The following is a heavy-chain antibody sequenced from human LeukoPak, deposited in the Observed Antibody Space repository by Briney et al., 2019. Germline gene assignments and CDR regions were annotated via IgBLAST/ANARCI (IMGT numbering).Heavy chain of an antibody. Sequence: PGGSLRLSCAASGFTFSSYAMHWVRQAPGKGLEWVAFISYDGGHKYYADSVKGRFAISRDNSRNTLYLQMNSLRGEDTAVYYCARDLGAAVVTAGPDYWGQGTLVTVSS. D-gene: IGHD4-23*01. CDR1: GFTFSSYA. V-gene: IGHV3-30*09. CDR2: ISYDGGHK. CDR3: ARDLGAAVVTAGPDY. J-gene: IGHJ4*02.